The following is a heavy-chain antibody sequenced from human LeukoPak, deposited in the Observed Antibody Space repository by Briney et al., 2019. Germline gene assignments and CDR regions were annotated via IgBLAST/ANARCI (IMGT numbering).Heavy chain of an antibody. CDR2: FNPNTDDR. D-gene: IGHD1-26*01. CDR3: ARDPLNGRDDALDI. V-gene: IGHV1-2*02. J-gene: IGHJ3*02. Sequence: RRASVKVSCKASGYTFTDYFMHWVRQAPGQRLEWMGGFNPNTDDREYAQNFQGGLTMTRDTSISTAYMELTGLRSDDTAVYYCARDPLNGRDDALDIWGQGTMVTVSS. CDR1: GYTFTDYF.